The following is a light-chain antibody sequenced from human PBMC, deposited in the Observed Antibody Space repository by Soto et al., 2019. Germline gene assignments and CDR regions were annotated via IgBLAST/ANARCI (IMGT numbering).Light chain of an antibody. J-gene: IGKJ1*01. V-gene: IGKV3-20*01. CDR3: QQYGSSGT. Sequence: EIVLTQSPGTLSRSRWERSTLSCRASQSVSNNYLAWYQQKPGQAPRLLIYGASNRATGIPDRFSGSGSGTDFTLTISRLEPEDFAVYYCQQYGSSGTFGQGTKVDIK. CDR2: GAS. CDR1: QSVSNNY.